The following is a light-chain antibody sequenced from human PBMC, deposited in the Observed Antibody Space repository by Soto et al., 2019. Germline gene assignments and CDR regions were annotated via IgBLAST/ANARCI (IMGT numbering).Light chain of an antibody. CDR1: GSNIGAPFD. J-gene: IGLJ2*01. V-gene: IGLV1-40*01. CDR2: ANK. CDR3: AAWDDSLKGPV. Sequence: QSVLTQPPSVSGAPGQRVTISCTGSGSNIGAPFDVHWYQQLPGTAPKLVIYANKNRPSGVPDRFSGSKSGTSVSLAISGLQSEDEADYYCAAWDDSLKGPVFGGGTKVTVL.